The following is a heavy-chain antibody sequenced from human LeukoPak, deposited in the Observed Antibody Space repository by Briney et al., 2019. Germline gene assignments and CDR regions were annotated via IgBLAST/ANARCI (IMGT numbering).Heavy chain of an antibody. Sequence: SETLSLTCTVSGGSISSGGYYWSWIRQPPGKGLEWIGYIYHSGSTYYNPSLKSRVTISVDRSKNQFSLKLSSVTAADTAVYYCAGGYYFPYYFDYWGQGTLVTVSS. V-gene: IGHV4-30-2*01. CDR3: AGGYYFPYYFDY. CDR2: IYHSGST. D-gene: IGHD3-22*01. CDR1: GGSISSGGYY. J-gene: IGHJ4*02.